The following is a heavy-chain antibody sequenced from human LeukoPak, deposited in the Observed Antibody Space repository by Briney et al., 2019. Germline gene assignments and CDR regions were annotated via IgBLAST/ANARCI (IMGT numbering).Heavy chain of an antibody. D-gene: IGHD5-24*01. CDR1: GYTFTSYG. J-gene: IGHJ4*02. CDR2: ISVYNGNI. Sequence: ASVKVSCKASGYTFTSYGISWVRQAPGQGLEWMGWISVYNGNINYAQKLQGRVTMTTDISTSTAYMELSSLRSEDTAVYYCARGVSRDGYNYDRGYFDYWGQGTLVTVSS. CDR3: ARGVSRDGYNYDRGYFDY. V-gene: IGHV1-18*01.